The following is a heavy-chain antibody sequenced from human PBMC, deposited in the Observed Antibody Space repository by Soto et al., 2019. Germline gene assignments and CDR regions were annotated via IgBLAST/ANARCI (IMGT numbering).Heavy chain of an antibody. V-gene: IGHV1-69*02. CDR1: GGTFSSYT. CDR2: IIPILGIA. J-gene: IGHJ4*02. D-gene: IGHD5-12*01. CDR3: ARGVVDIVATAKENFDY. Sequence: QVQLVQSGAEVKKPGSSVKVSCKASGGTFSSYTISWVRQAPGQGLEWMGRIIPILGIANYAQKFQGRVTITADKSTRTAYMELSSLRSEDTAVYYCARGVVDIVATAKENFDYWGQGTLVTVSS.